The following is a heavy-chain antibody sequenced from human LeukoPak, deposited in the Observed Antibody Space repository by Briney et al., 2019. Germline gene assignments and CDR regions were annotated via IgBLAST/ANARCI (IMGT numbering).Heavy chain of an antibody. CDR2: IRYDGGNK. CDR1: GFTFSSYG. V-gene: IGHV3-30*02. J-gene: IGHJ4*02. D-gene: IGHD6-19*01. CDR3: ANEVAVAGEDY. Sequence: GGSLRLSCAASGFTFSSYGMHWVRQAPGKGLEWVAFIRYDGGNKYYADSVKGRFTISRDNSKNTLYLQMNSLRAEDTAVYYCANEVAVAGEDYWGQGTLVTVSS.